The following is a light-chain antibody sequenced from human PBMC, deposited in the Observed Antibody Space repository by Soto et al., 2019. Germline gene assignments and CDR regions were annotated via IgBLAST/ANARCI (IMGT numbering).Light chain of an antibody. J-gene: IGKJ4*01. CDR1: QKIGTS. Sequence: DIQMTQSPSSLSASVGDRVTITCRASQKIGTSLNWYQQKSGQAPKLLISSISNLQSGVPSRFSGSGSGTDFTFTISSLQAEDFATYFCQQTYSIPLTFGGGTRWIS. V-gene: IGKV1-39*01. CDR2: SIS. CDR3: QQTYSIPLT.